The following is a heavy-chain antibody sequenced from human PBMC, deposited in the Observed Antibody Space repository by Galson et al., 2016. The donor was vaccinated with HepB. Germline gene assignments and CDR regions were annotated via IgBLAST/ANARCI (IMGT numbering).Heavy chain of an antibody. CDR3: AKDWSTTTCVQGCLDV. CDR2: INNNDDST. Sequence: SLRLSCAASGFTFSSYWMHWVRQAPGKGLEWISTINNNDDSTYYADSVQGRFTISRDKSKNTLFLQMNSLRAEDTAVYYCAKDWSTTTCVQGCLDVWGQGTTVTVSS. CDR1: GFTFSSYW. D-gene: IGHD3-10*02. V-gene: IGHV3-23*01. J-gene: IGHJ6*02.